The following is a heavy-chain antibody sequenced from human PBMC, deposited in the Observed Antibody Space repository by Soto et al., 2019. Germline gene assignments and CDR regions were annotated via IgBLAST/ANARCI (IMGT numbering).Heavy chain of an antibody. J-gene: IGHJ4*02. CDR2: ISYDGSNK. CDR3: VKVASLGYCSSTSCYSGYYFDY. CDR1: GFTFSSYG. V-gene: IGHV3-30*18. D-gene: IGHD2-2*01. Sequence: QVQLVESGGGVVQPGRSLRLSCAASGFTFSSYGMHWVRQAPGKGLEWVAVISYDGSNKYYADSVKGRFTISRDNSKNTLYLQMNSLRAEDTAVYYCVKVASLGYCSSTSCYSGYYFDYWGQGTLVTVSS.